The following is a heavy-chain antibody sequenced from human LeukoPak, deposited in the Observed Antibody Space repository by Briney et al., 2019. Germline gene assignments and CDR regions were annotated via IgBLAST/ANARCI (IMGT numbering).Heavy chain of an antibody. J-gene: IGHJ4*02. Sequence: SETLSLTCAVYGGSFSGYYWSWIRQPPGKGPEWIGEINHSGSTNYNPSLKSRVTISVDTSKNQFSLKLSSVTAADTAVYYCARFPAGSYYFDYWGQGTLVTVSS. CDR3: ARFPAGSYYFDY. CDR2: INHSGST. V-gene: IGHV4-34*01. D-gene: IGHD6-13*01. CDR1: GGSFSGYY.